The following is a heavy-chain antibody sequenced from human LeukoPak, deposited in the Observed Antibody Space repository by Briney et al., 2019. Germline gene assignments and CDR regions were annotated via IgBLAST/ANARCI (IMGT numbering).Heavy chain of an antibody. CDR2: MNPNSGNT. J-gene: IGHJ5*02. V-gene: IGHV1-8*02. Sequence: RASVKVSCKVSGYTFTGYYLHWVRQATGQGLEWMGWMNPNSGNTGYAQKFQGRVTMTRNTSISTAYMELSSLRSEDTAVYYCARDQGPYYYDSSGSGFDPWGQGTLVIVSS. D-gene: IGHD3-22*01. CDR1: GYTFTGYY. CDR3: ARDQGPYYYDSSGSGFDP.